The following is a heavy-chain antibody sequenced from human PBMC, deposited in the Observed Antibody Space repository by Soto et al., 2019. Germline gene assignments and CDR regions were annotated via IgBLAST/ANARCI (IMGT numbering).Heavy chain of an antibody. CDR1: GDSISSDKW. D-gene: IGHD2-8*02. CDR3: ARDKITGLFDY. CDR2: IHHSGNS. Sequence: PSETLSLTCAVSGDSISSDKWWSWVRQPPGKGLEWIGEIHHSGNSNYNPSLKSRVIISVDKSKNQFSLNLSSVTDADTAVYYCARDKITGLFDYWGQGTLVTVS. V-gene: IGHV4-4*02. J-gene: IGHJ4*02.